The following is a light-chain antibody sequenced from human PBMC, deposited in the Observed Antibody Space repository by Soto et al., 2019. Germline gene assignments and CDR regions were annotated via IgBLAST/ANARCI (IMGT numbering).Light chain of an antibody. Sequence: AIQVTQSPSSLSASVGDRVTITCRASQDIRGALAWYQQKPGKAPNLLIYDVSTLESGVPSRFSGSDSGTEFILTISSLQPEEFGTYYCQQFNSYPITFGHGTRLEIK. J-gene: IGKJ5*01. CDR3: QQFNSYPIT. V-gene: IGKV1-13*02. CDR1: QDIRGA. CDR2: DVS.